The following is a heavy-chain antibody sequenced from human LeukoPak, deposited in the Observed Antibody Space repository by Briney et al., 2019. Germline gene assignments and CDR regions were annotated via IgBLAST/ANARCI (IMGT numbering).Heavy chain of an antibody. V-gene: IGHV3-7*01. CDR3: SRDFLGAYRVDYFDY. Sequence: GGSLRLSCAAWGFTFSNYWMSWVRRAPGKGLEWVANIKQDGSETYYVDSVRGRFTISRDNAKKSLYLQMNSLRAEDTAVYYCSRDFLGAYRVDYFDYWGQGTLVTVSS. CDR2: IKQDGSET. CDR1: GFTFSNYW. D-gene: IGHD3-3*01. J-gene: IGHJ4*02.